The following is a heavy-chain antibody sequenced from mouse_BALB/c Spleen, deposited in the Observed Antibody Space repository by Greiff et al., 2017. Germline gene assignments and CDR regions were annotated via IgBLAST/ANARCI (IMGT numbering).Heavy chain of an antibody. J-gene: IGHJ2*01. CDR3: ARSDY. Sequence: QVQLKESAAELARPGASVKMSCKASGYTFNSYTMHWVKQRPGQGLEWIGYINPSSGYTEYNQKFKDKTTLTADKSSSTAYMQLSSLTSEDSAVYYCARSDYWGQGTTLTVSS. V-gene: IGHV1-4*02. CDR1: GYTFNSYT. CDR2: INPSSGYT.